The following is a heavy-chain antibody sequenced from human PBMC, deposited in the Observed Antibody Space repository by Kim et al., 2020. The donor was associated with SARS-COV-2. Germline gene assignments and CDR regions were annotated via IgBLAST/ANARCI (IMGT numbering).Heavy chain of an antibody. V-gene: IGHV1-69*06. J-gene: IGHJ6*02. CDR3: ARIPGYGDYVISVGIPYGMDV. D-gene: IGHD4-17*01. CDR2: IIPIFGTA. CDR1: GGTFSSYA. Sequence: SVKVSCKASGGTFSSYAISWVRQAPGQGLEWMGGIIPIFGTANYAQKFQGRVTITADKSTSTAYMELSSLRSEDTAVYYCARIPGYGDYVISVGIPYGMDVWGQGTTVTVSS.